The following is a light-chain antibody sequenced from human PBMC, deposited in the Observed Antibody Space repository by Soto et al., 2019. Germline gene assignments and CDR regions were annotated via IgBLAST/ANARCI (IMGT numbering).Light chain of an antibody. V-gene: IGKV3-20*01. Sequence: EVVLTQSPGTLSLSPGERATLSCRAIQTVRNNYLAWYQQKPGQAPRLLIYGASNRATGIPDRFSGSGSGTEFTLTISSLQSEDFAVYYCQQYNNWPRRTFGQGTKVDIK. J-gene: IGKJ1*01. CDR2: GAS. CDR3: QQYNNWPRRT. CDR1: QTVRNNY.